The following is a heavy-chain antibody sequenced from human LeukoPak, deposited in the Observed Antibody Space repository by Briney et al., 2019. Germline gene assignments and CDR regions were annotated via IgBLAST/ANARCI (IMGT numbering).Heavy chain of an antibody. CDR2: IYYNGST. J-gene: IGHJ4*02. D-gene: IGHD3-10*01. V-gene: IGHV4-59*08. CDR1: GGSISSYY. CDR3: ARHRARSRPYYVDY. Sequence: SETLSLTCTVSGGSISSYYWSWIRQPPGKGLEWIGYIYYNGSTNYNPSLNSRVTMSVDTSKNQFSLKLSSVTAADTAVFYCARHRARSRPYYVDYWGQGTLVTVSS.